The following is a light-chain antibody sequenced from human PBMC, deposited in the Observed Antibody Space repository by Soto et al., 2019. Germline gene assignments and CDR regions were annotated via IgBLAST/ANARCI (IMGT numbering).Light chain of an antibody. V-gene: IGKV3-20*01. J-gene: IGKJ5*01. CDR1: QSVSSSY. CDR3: QQYGSSLGIT. CDR2: GAS. Sequence: EIVLTHSPGTLSLSPGERATLSCRASQSVSSSYLAWYQQKPGQAPRLLIYGASSRATGIPDRFSGSGSGTDFTLTISRLEPEDFAVYYCQQYGSSLGITFGQGTRLEIK.